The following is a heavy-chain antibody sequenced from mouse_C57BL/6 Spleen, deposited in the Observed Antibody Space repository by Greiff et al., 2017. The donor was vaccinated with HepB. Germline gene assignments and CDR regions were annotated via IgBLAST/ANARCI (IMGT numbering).Heavy chain of an antibody. CDR1: GYAFSSSW. Sequence: QVQLQQSGPELVKPGASVKISCKASGYAFSSSWMNWVKQRPGKGLEWIGRIYPGDGDTNYNGKFKGKATLTADKSSSTAYMQLSSLTSEDSAVYFCAREGANWGDYWGQGTTLTVSS. V-gene: IGHV1-82*01. CDR3: AREGANWGDY. CDR2: IYPGDGDT. D-gene: IGHD4-1*01. J-gene: IGHJ2*01.